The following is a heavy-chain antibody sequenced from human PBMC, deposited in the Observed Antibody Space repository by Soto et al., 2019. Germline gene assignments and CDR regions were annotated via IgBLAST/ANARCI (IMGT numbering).Heavy chain of an antibody. V-gene: IGHV3-30*18. CDR1: GFIFSSKD. CDR3: AKVPYNWNYYFDY. CDR2: ISYDGSNK. Sequence: QVQLVESGGGVVQPGRSLRLSCAASGFIFSSKDMHWVRQAPGKGLEWVAVISYDGSNKYYADSVKGRFTISRDNSKNTLYLQMNSLRAEDTAVYYCAKVPYNWNYYFDYWGQGTLVTVSS. D-gene: IGHD1-1*01. J-gene: IGHJ4*02.